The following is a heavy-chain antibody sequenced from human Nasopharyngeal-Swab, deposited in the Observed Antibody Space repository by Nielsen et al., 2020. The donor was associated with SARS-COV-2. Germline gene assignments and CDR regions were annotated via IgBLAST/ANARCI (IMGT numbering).Heavy chain of an antibody. CDR1: GFTFSSYS. Sequence: GGSLRLSCAASGFTFSSYSMNWVRQAPGKGLEWVSSISSSSSYIYYADSVKGRFTISRDNAKNSLYLQMNSLRAEDTAVYYCATAFGVTMISPRNYWGQGTLVTVSS. J-gene: IGHJ4*02. CDR2: ISSSSSYI. D-gene: IGHD3-22*01. V-gene: IGHV3-21*01. CDR3: ATAFGVTMISPRNY.